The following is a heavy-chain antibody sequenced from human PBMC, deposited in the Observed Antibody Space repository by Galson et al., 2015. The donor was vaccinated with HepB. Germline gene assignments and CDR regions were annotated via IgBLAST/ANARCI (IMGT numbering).Heavy chain of an antibody. CDR3: AREGRFPSGGSLNAFDI. J-gene: IGHJ3*02. CDR1: GFTFSSYW. D-gene: IGHD2-15*01. V-gene: IGHV3-7*01. Sequence: SLRLSCAASGFTFSSYWMSWVRQAPGKGLDWVANIKQDGSEKYYVDSVKGRFTISRDNAKNSLYLQMNSLRAEDTAVYYCAREGRFPSGGSLNAFDIWGQGTMVTVSS. CDR2: IKQDGSEK.